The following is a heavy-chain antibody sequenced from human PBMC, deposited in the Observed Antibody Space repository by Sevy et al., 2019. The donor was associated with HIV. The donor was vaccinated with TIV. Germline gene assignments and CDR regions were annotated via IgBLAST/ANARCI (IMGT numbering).Heavy chain of an antibody. V-gene: IGHV1-3*01. J-gene: IGHJ4*02. CDR3: AREGYYDSSGYFFDY. D-gene: IGHD3-22*01. CDR2: INAGNGNT. CDR1: GYTFTSYA. Sequence: ASVKVSCKASGYTFTSYAMHWVRQAPGQRLEWMGGINAGNGNTKYSQKFQGRVTITRDKSARTAYMELSSLRSEDTAVYYCAREGYYDSSGYFFDYWGQGTLVTVSS.